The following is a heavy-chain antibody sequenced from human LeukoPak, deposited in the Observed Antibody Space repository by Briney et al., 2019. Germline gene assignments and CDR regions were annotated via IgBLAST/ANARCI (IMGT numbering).Heavy chain of an antibody. V-gene: IGHV1-2*04. CDR1: GYTFTGYY. D-gene: IGHD4-23*01. CDR3: AREGPNSPNHMAYDY. J-gene: IGHJ4*02. Sequence: GASVKVSCKASGYTFTGYYMHWVRQSPGQGLEWMGWINPNSGGTNYAQKFQGWVTVTRDTSISTAYMELSRLRSDDTAVYYCAREGPNSPNHMAYDYWGQGTLVTVSS. CDR2: INPNSGGT.